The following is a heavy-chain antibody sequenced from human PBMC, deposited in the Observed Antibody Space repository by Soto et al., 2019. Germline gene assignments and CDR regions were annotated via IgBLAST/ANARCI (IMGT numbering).Heavy chain of an antibody. V-gene: IGHV4-39*01. J-gene: IGHJ5*02. Sequence: PSETLSLTCTVSGGSISSSSYYWVWIRHPPGKGLEWIGSIYYSGSTYYNPSLKSRVTISVDTSKNQFSLKLSSVTAADTAVYYCARHYAVHYYDSSGYSSWFDPWGQGTLVTVSS. D-gene: IGHD3-22*01. CDR1: GGSISSSSYY. CDR2: IYYSGST. CDR3: ARHYAVHYYDSSGYSSWFDP.